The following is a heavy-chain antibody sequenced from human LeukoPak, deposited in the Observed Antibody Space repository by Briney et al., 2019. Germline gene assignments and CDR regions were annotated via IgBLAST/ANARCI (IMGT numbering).Heavy chain of an antibody. D-gene: IGHD2-15*01. V-gene: IGHV4-34*01. Sequence: SETLSLTCAVYGGSFSGYYWSWIRQPPGQGLEWIGEINHSGSTNYNPSLKSRVTISVDTSKNQFSLKLSSVTAADTAVYYCARGPTPYGMDVWGKGTTVTVSS. CDR2: INHSGST. CDR3: ARGPTPYGMDV. J-gene: IGHJ6*04. CDR1: GGSFSGYY.